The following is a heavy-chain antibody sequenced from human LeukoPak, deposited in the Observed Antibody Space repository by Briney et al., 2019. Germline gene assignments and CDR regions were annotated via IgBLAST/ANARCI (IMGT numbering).Heavy chain of an antibody. CDR2: INHSGST. V-gene: IGHV4-34*01. CDR1: GGSFSGYY. CDR3: ARVGYSSGWSYYYYYMDV. D-gene: IGHD6-19*01. J-gene: IGHJ6*03. Sequence: SETLPLTCAVYGGSFSGYYWSWIRQPPGKGLEWIGEINHSGSTNYNPSLKSRVTISVDTSKNQFSLKLSSVTAADTAVYYCARVGYSSGWSYYYYYMDVWGKGTTVTVSS.